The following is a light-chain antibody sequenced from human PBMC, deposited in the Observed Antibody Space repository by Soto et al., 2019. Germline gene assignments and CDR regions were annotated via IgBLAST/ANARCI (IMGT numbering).Light chain of an antibody. CDR2: DVS. J-gene: IGLJ2*01. CDR1: SSDIGGYDS. CDR3: TSYTSSTTRVV. Sequence: QSALTQPASVSGSPGQSITISCTGTSSDIGGYDSVSWYQQYPGKAPKLMIYDVSNRPSGVSNRFSGSKSGNTASLTISGLQAEDEADYYCTSYTSSTTRVVFGGGTK. V-gene: IGLV2-14*01.